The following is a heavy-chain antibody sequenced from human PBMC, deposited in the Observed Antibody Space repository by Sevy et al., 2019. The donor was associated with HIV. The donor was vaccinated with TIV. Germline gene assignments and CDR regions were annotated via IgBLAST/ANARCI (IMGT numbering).Heavy chain of an antibody. CDR1: GFTFSGSA. V-gene: IGHV3-73*01. Sequence: GGSLRLSCAASGFTFSGSAMHWVRQASGKGLEWVGRIRSTANGYATAYAASVKGRFTISRDDSKNTAYLQMNSLKTEDTAVYYCTRRGSHYDSSGYYDTSDYWGQGTLVTVSS. CDR2: IRSTANGYAT. J-gene: IGHJ4*02. CDR3: TRRGSHYDSSGYYDTSDY. D-gene: IGHD3-22*01.